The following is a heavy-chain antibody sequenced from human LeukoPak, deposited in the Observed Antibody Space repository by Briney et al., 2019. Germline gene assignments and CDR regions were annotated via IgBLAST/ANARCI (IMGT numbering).Heavy chain of an antibody. CDR1: GFTFSSYS. V-gene: IGHV3-21*01. D-gene: IGHD2-2*01. J-gene: IGHJ6*02. Sequence: GGSLRLSCAASGFTFSSYSMNWVRQAPGKGLEWVSSISSSSSYIYYADSVKGRSTISRDNAKNSLYLQMNSLRAEDTAVYYCARSPPTGYCSSTSCYEMDVWGQGTTVTVSS. CDR2: ISSSSSYI. CDR3: ARSPPTGYCSSTSCYEMDV.